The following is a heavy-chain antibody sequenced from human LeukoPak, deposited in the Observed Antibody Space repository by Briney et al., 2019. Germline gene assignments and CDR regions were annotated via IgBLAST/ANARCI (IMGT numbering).Heavy chain of an antibody. Sequence: GGSLRLSCAASGFTFGNSWVHWVRQAPGKGLVWVSLINADGSTATYADSVKGRFTISRDNARNTLSLQMNSLTIEDAAVYYCVVVVEPPDSDGFDVWGQGTMITVSS. J-gene: IGHJ3*01. D-gene: IGHD1-14*01. CDR2: INADGSTA. V-gene: IGHV3-74*01. CDR3: VVVVEPPDSDGFDV. CDR1: GFTFGNSW.